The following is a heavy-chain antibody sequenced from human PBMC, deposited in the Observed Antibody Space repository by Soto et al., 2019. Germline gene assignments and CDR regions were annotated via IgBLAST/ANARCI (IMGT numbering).Heavy chain of an antibody. CDR3: ARDLSNYGDYGVFDY. J-gene: IGHJ4*02. V-gene: IGHV1-2*04. Sequence: QVQLVQSGAEVKKPGASVKVSCKASGYTFTGYYMHWVRQAPGQGLEWMGWINPNSGGTNYAQKFQGWVTTTRDTSSSAADRELSRLRSDDTAVYYCARDLSNYGDYGVFDYWGQGTLVTVSS. CDR2: INPNSGGT. CDR1: GYTFTGYY. D-gene: IGHD4-17*01.